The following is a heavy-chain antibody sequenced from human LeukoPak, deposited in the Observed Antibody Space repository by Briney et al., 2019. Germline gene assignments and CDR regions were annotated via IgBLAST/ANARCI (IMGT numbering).Heavy chain of an antibody. J-gene: IGHJ4*02. V-gene: IGHV1-2*02. Sequence: GASVKVSCKASGYTFTGYYMHWVRQAPGQGLEWMGWINPNSGGTNYAQKFQGRVTMTRDTSISTAYMGLSRLRSDDTAVYYCAREYYDSSGYSYYFDYWGQGTLVTVSS. CDR2: INPNSGGT. D-gene: IGHD3-22*01. CDR3: AREYYDSSGYSYYFDY. CDR1: GYTFTGYY.